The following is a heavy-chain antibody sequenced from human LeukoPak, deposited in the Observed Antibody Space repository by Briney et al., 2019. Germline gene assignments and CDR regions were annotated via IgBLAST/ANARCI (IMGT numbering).Heavy chain of an antibody. J-gene: IGHJ4*02. V-gene: IGHV4-59*01. D-gene: IGHD6-19*01. CDR1: DDSSSNDY. Sequence: PSETLSLTCTVSDDSSSNDYWSWIRQTPGKGLEWIGYISYSGSTNYSPSLKGRLTMSLDTSKRQLSLKLSSVTAADTAFYYCARAKKGVAGFFDYWGQGTLVTVSS. CDR2: ISYSGST. CDR3: ARAKKGVAGFFDY.